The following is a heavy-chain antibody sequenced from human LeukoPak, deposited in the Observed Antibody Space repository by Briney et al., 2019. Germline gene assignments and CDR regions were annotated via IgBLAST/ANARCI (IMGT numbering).Heavy chain of an antibody. Sequence: SETLSLTCAVYGGSFSGYYWSWIRQPPGKGLEWIGEINHSGSTNYNPSLKSRVTISVDTSKNQFSLKLSSVTAADTAVYYCARHPRQSYYGSGRGFDPWGQGTLVTVSS. CDR2: INHSGST. CDR1: GGSFSGYY. J-gene: IGHJ5*02. V-gene: IGHV4-34*01. D-gene: IGHD3-10*01. CDR3: ARHPRQSYYGSGRGFDP.